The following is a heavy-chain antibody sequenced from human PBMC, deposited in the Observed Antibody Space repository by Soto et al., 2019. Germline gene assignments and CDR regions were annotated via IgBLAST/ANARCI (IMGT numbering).Heavy chain of an antibody. Sequence: SVKVSCKASGGTFSSYAISWVRQAPGQGLEWMGGIIPIFGTANYAQKFQGRVTITADESTSTAYMELSSLRSEDTAVYYCARARRGYSYGYDYYYGMDVWGQGTTVTVSS. D-gene: IGHD5-18*01. CDR1: GGTFSSYA. V-gene: IGHV1-69*13. J-gene: IGHJ6*02. CDR2: IIPIFGTA. CDR3: ARARRGYSYGYDYYYGMDV.